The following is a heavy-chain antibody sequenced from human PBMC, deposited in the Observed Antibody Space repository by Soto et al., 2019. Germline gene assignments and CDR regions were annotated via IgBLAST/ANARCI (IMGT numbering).Heavy chain of an antibody. D-gene: IGHD3-9*01. J-gene: IGHJ6*01. CDR3: ARAPVLRYFDWLTEAYSYYGMEV. CDR2: IIPIFGTA. Sequence: ASVKVSCKASGCTFSSYAISWVRQAPGQGLEWMGGIIPIFGTANYAQKFQGRVTITADESTSTAYMELSSLRSEDTAVYYCARAPVLRYFDWLTEAYSYYGMEVWGQGTTVSVSS. V-gene: IGHV1-69*13. CDR1: GCTFSSYA.